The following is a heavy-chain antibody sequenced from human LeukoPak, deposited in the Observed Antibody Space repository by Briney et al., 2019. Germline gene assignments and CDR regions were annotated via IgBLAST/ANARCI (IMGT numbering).Heavy chain of an antibody. Sequence: GASVKVSCKTSGYTFTNYGMHWVRQAPGQRLEWMGWINAGNGNTKYSQKFQGRVTIIRDTSASTAYMELSSLRSEDTAVYYCARDSHVLYRSASVRNWFDPWGQGTLVTVSS. CDR1: GYTFTNYG. D-gene: IGHD2/OR15-2a*01. V-gene: IGHV1-3*01. J-gene: IGHJ5*02. CDR3: ARDSHVLYRSASVRNWFDP. CDR2: INAGNGNT.